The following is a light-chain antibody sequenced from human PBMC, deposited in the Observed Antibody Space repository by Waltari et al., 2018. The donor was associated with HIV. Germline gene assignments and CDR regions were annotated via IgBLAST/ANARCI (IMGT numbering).Light chain of an antibody. CDR3: SSYTANETLV. J-gene: IGLJ2*01. Sequence: HSALTQPASVSGSPGQSISISCTGTSRDIGLYNYVPWYQQYPGKAPQVLIYGVNSRPLGISFRFSGSKSGNTASLTISGLQAEDEADYYCSSYTANETLVFGGGTKLTVL. CDR2: GVN. CDR1: SRDIGLYNY. V-gene: IGLV2-14*03.